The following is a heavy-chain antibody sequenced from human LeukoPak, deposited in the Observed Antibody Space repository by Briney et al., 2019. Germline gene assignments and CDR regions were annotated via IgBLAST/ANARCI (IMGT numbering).Heavy chain of an antibody. CDR1: GGSFSGYY. CDR3: ARGPEDGYNGDALVY. Sequence: SETLSLTCAVYGGSFSGYYWSWIRQPPGKGLEWIGEINHSGSTNYNPSLKSRVTISVDTSKNQFSLKLSSVTAADTAVYYCARGPEDGYNGDALVYWGQGTLVTVSS. D-gene: IGHD5-24*01. J-gene: IGHJ4*02. CDR2: INHSGST. V-gene: IGHV4-34*01.